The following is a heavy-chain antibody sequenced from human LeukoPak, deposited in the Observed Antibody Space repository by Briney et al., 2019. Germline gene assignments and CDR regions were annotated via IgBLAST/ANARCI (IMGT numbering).Heavy chain of an antibody. V-gene: IGHV3-7*04. CDR2: IKADGTEK. D-gene: IGHD3-22*01. CDR3: ARSIAMIPEDY. CDR1: GFSLTGFP. Sequence: GGSLRLSCGGSGFSLTGFPMSWIRQALGKGLEWVAYIKADGTEKYYLDSVRGRFTISRDSAKNSLFLQMDSLGTDDTAVYYCARSIAMIPEDYWGPGTLVTVSS. J-gene: IGHJ4*02.